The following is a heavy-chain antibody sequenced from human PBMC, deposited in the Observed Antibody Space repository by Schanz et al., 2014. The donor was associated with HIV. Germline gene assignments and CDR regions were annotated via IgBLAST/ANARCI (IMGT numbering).Heavy chain of an antibody. V-gene: IGHV3-21*01. CDR2: ISSSSSYT. CDR1: GFTFSSYG. Sequence: VQLVESGGGVVQPGRSLRLSCAASGFTFSSYGMHWVRQAPGKGLEWVSSISSSSSYTYYADSVKGRFAISRDNAKNSLFLQMNSLRAEDTAVYYCARGLVTWGQGTLVTVSS. D-gene: IGHD2-21*02. J-gene: IGHJ4*02. CDR3: ARGLVT.